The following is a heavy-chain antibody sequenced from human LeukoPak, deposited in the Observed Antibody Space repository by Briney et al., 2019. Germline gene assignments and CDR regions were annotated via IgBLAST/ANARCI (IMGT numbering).Heavy chain of an antibody. CDR3: AKDRCSNGIGCYYYYMDV. J-gene: IGHJ6*03. CDR1: GFTFSSYT. D-gene: IGHD2-8*01. CDR2: ISYDGSNK. V-gene: IGHV3-30*18. Sequence: GGSLRLSCAASGFTFSSYTMNWVRQAPGKGLEWVAVISYDGSNKYYADSVKGRFSISRDNSKNILYLQMNSLRAEDTAVYYCAKDRCSNGIGCYYYYMDVWGKGTTVTISS.